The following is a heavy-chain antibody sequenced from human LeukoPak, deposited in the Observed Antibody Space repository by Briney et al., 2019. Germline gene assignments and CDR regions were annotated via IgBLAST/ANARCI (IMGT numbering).Heavy chain of an antibody. V-gene: IGHV3-23*01. CDR3: AKQSVSGYTSGWDSYFDL. CDR1: GFTFSNYA. Sequence: PGGSLRLSCAASGFTFSNYAMSWVRQAPGKGLEWVSAISGSGGTTYYADSVRGRFSISRDNSDNTLFLQMNSLRAEDTAVYYCAKQSVSGYTSGWDSYFDLWGRGTLVTVSS. J-gene: IGHJ2*01. CDR2: ISGSGGTT. D-gene: IGHD6-25*01.